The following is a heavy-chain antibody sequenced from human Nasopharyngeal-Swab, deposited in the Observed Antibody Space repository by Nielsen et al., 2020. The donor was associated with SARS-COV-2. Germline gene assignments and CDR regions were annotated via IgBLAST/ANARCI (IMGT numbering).Heavy chain of an antibody. D-gene: IGHD3/OR15-3a*01. CDR2: IIPILGIA. V-gene: IGHV1-69*04. CDR3: ARGITPTTLGLGY. J-gene: IGHJ4*02. Sequence: SVKVSCKASGGTFSSYAISWVRQAPGQGLEWMGRIIPILGIANYAQKFQGRVTITADKSTSTAYMELSSLRSEDTAVYYRARGITPTTLGLGYWGQGTLVTVSS. CDR1: GGTFSSYA.